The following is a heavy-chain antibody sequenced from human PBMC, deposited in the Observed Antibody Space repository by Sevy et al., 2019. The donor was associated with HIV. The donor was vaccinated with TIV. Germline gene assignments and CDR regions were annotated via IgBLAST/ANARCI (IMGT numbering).Heavy chain of an antibody. J-gene: IGHJ5*02. D-gene: IGHD3-22*01. V-gene: IGHV3-48*02. CDR2: ISRTTTT. CDR3: AREAYYYDSREENWFDP. Sequence: GGSLRLSCKVSGFTFSVYTMHWVRQAPGKGLEWVSSISRTTTTYYADSGRGRFTISRDNAKNSLYLEMNGLRDDDTAVYYCAREAYYYDSREENWFDPWGQGTLVTVSS. CDR1: GFTFSVYT.